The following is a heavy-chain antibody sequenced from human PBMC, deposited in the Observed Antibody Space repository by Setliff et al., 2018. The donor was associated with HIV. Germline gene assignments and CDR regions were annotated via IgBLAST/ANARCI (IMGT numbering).Heavy chain of an antibody. CDR3: ARGAYGSGSYEINF. CDR2: VSSSAKTI. J-gene: IGHJ4*02. Sequence: GGSLRLSCTASGFTFSSYEMNWVRQAPGKGLEWVSYVSSSAKTIYYVDSVKGRFTISRDNAQNSLYLQMNSLRAEDTAVYYCARGAYGSGSYEINFWGQGTLVTVSS. CDR1: GFTFSSYE. D-gene: IGHD3-10*01. V-gene: IGHV3-48*03.